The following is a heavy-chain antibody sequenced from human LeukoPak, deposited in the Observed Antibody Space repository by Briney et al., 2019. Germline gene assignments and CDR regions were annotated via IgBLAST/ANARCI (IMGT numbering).Heavy chain of an antibody. J-gene: IGHJ4*02. Sequence: QPGGSLRLSCAASGFTFSSYAMHWVRQAPGKGLEWVAVIPYDGSNKYYADSVKGRFTISRDNSKNTLYLQMNSLRAEDTAVYYCAGDLNSSGFDYWGQGTLVTVSS. CDR2: IPYDGSNK. CDR3: AGDLNSSGFDY. V-gene: IGHV3-30-3*01. CDR1: GFTFSSYA. D-gene: IGHD6-19*01.